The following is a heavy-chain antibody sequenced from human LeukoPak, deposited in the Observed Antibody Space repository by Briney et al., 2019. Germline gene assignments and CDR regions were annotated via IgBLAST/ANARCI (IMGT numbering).Heavy chain of an antibody. CDR3: ARGSSYRSDH. CDR2: INPNSGGT. V-gene: IGHV1-2*02. Sequence: VASVKVSCKASGYTFTGYYVHWVRQAPGQGLEWMGWINPNSGGTNYAQKFQGRVTMTRDTSISTAYMELTRLRSDDTAVYCCARGSSYRSDHWGQGTLVTVSS. CDR1: GYTFTGYY. J-gene: IGHJ4*02. D-gene: IGHD1-26*01.